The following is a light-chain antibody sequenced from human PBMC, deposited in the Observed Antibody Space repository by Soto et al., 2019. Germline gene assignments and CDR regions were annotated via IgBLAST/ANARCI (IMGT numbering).Light chain of an antibody. CDR1: QSVSSK. J-gene: IGKJ5*01. V-gene: IGKV3-15*01. CDR3: QQYNNWPPIT. Sequence: EILMTQSPATLSVSPGERATLSCRASQSVSSKLAWYQQKPGQAPRLLIYGASTRATGIPASFSGSGSGTEFTLTISSLQSEDFAVYYCQQYNNWPPITFGHGTRLEIK. CDR2: GAS.